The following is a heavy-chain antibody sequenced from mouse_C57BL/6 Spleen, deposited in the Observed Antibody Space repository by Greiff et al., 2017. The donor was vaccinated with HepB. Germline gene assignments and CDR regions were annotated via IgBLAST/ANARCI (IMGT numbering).Heavy chain of an antibody. CDR3: ARRDDGYYWFAY. V-gene: IGHV5-4*03. Sequence: DVKLVESGGGLVKPGGSLKLSCAASGFTFSSYAMSWVRQTPEKRLEWVATISDGGSYTYYPDNVKGRFTISRDNAKNNLYLQMSHLKSEDTAMYYCARRDDGYYWFAYWGQGTLVTVSA. CDR2: ISDGGSYT. CDR1: GFTFSSYA. D-gene: IGHD2-3*01. J-gene: IGHJ3*01.